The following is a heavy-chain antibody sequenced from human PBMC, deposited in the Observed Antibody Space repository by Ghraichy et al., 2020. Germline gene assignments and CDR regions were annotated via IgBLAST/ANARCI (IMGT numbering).Heavy chain of an antibody. CDR2: INHSGST. D-gene: IGHD6-13*01. J-gene: IGHJ4*02. V-gene: IGHV4-34*01. CDR1: GGSFSGYY. CDR3: ARGLNSKRGTFDY. Sequence: SETLSLTCAVYGGSFSGYYWSWIRQPPGKGLEWIGEINHSGSTNYNPSLKSRVTISVDTSKNQFSLKLSSVTAADTAVYYCARGLNSKRGTFDYWGQGTLVTVSS.